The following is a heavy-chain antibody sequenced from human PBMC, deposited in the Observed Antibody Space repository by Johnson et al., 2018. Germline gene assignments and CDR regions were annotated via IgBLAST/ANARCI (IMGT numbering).Heavy chain of an antibody. CDR3: AREEALRPGGYYLDV. V-gene: IGHV3-23*04. Sequence: VQLVESGGGLVQPGGSLRLSCAASGFTFSSYGMSWARQAPGKGLEWVSGIRGGGGSTYYADSVKGRFTISRDNSKNTLYLQMNSLRAEDTAVYYCAREEALRPGGYYLDVWGKGTTVTVSS. CDR2: IRGGGGST. D-gene: IGHD2-15*01. CDR1: GFTFSSYG. J-gene: IGHJ6*03.